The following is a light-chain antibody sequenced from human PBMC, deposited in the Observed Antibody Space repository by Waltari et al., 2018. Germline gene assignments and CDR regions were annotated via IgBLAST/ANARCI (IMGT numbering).Light chain of an antibody. V-gene: IGLV2-23*02. J-gene: IGLJ3*02. CDR3: CSYAGSNSWV. CDR2: DVY. CDR1: SSNIWGYNL. Sequence: QSALIQPASVSGSPGQSITISCTGTSSNIWGYNLVSWYQQYPGKAPKVMIYDVYKRPSGVANRFSGSKSGNTAALTISGLQAEDETDYYCCSYAGSNSWVFGGGTKVTVL.